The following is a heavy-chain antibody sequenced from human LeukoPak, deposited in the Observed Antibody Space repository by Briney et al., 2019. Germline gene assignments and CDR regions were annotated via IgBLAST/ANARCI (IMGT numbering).Heavy chain of an antibody. V-gene: IGHV4-30-4*01. J-gene: IGHJ4*02. Sequence: TLSLTCTVSGGSISSGDYYWSWIRQPPGKGLEWIGYIYYSGSTYYNPSLKSRVTISVDTSKNQFSLKLSSVTAADTAVYYCARATGDVWPGFDYWGQGTLVTVSS. CDR1: GGSISSGDYY. D-gene: IGHD2-21*02. CDR3: ARATGDVWPGFDY. CDR2: IYYSGST.